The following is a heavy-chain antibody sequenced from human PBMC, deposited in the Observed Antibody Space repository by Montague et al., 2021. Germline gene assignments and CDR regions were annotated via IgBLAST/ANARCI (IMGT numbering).Heavy chain of an antibody. CDR3: ARVFSSWYVGWFDP. CDR1: GASITSNIYY. Sequence: SETLSLTCTVSGASITSNIYYRGWIRQTPGKGLEWIGSIYNSGNSFYQPSLKSRITMAVDTSKNQFSLKLSSVTAADTAIYYCARVFSSWYVGWFDPWGQGTLVTVSS. V-gene: IGHV4-39*07. CDR2: IYNSGNS. D-gene: IGHD6-13*01. J-gene: IGHJ5*02.